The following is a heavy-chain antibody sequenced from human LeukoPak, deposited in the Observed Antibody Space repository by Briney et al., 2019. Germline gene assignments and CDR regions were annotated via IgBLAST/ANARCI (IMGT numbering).Heavy chain of an antibody. V-gene: IGHV4-34*01. CDR1: GESFSGYY. CDR3: ARGLRKTYYYGSGSLMNWFDP. CDR2: INHSGST. J-gene: IGHJ5*02. D-gene: IGHD3-10*01. Sequence: SETLSLTCAVYGESFSGYYWTWIRQPPGKGLEWIGEINHSGSTNYNPSLKSRVTISVDTSKNQFSLKLSSVTAADTAVYYCARGLRKTYYYGSGSLMNWFDPWGQGTLVTVSS.